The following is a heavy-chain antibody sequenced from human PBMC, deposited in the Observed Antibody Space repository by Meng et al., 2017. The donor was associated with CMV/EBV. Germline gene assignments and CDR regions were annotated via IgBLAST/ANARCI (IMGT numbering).Heavy chain of an antibody. CDR3: ARTRTYCASTSCYTGGYYFDY. CDR1: YS. V-gene: IGHV1-3*01. D-gene: IGHD2-2*02. J-gene: IGHJ4*02. CDR2: INAGNGDT. Sequence: YSIHWGRQAPGQRLEWMGWINAGNGDTKSSQKFQGRLTITRDSSASTVYMELSSVRFEDTAVYYCARTRTYCASTSCYTGGYYFDYWGQGTLVTVSS.